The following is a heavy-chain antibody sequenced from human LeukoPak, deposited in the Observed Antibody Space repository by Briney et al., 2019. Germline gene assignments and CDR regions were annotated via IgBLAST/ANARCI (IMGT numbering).Heavy chain of an antibody. CDR1: GFTFSSYS. Sequence: GSLRLSCAASGFTFSSYSMNWVRQAPGKGLEWVSSISSSSSYIYYADSVKGRFTISRDNAKNPLYLQMNSLRAEDTAVYYCARAGCSSTSCYFDWFDPWGQGTLVTVSS. J-gene: IGHJ5*02. V-gene: IGHV3-21*01. CDR2: ISSSSSYI. D-gene: IGHD2-2*01. CDR3: ARAGCSSTSCYFDWFDP.